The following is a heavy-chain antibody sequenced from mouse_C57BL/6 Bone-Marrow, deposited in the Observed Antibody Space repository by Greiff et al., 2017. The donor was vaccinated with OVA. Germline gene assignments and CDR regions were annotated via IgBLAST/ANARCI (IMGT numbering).Heavy chain of an antibody. CDR2: ISNLAYSI. CDR1: GFTFSDYG. J-gene: IGHJ1*03. Sequence: DVKLVESGGGLVQPGGSLKLSCAASGFTFSDYGMAWVRQAPRKGPEWVAFISNLAYSIYYADTVTGRFTISRENAKNTLYLEMSSLRSEDTAMYYCARRDYSNYVWYFDVWGTGTTVTVSS. CDR3: ARRDYSNYVWYFDV. V-gene: IGHV5-15*04. D-gene: IGHD2-5*01.